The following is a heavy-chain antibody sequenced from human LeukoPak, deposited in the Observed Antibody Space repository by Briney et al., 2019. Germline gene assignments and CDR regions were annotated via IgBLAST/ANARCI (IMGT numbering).Heavy chain of an antibody. CDR2: ISAYNGNT. Sequence: ASLKVSCKASGYTFTSYGISWVRQAPGQGLEWMGWISAYNGNTNYAQKLQGRVTMTADTSTSTAYMELRSLRSDDTAVYYCARDPGSGGNFDYWGQGTLVTVSS. D-gene: IGHD4-23*01. J-gene: IGHJ4*02. CDR1: GYTFTSYG. CDR3: ARDPGSGGNFDY. V-gene: IGHV1-18*01.